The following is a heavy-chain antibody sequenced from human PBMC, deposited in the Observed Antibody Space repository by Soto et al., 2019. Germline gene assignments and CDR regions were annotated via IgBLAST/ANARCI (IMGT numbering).Heavy chain of an antibody. CDR1: GVSISSGGYY. J-gene: IGHJ5*02. V-gene: IGHV4-31*03. D-gene: IGHD2-15*01. Sequence: TSETLSLTCTVSGVSISSGGYYWSWIRQHPGKGLEWIGYIYYSGSTYYNPSLKSRVTISVDTSKNQFSLKLSSVTAADTAVYYCARSYCSGGSCPFDPWGQGTLVTVSS. CDR2: IYYSGST. CDR3: ARSYCSGGSCPFDP.